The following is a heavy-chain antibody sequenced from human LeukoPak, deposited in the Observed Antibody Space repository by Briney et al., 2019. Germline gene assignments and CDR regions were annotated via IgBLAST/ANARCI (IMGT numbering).Heavy chain of an antibody. CDR2: IWYDGSHK. V-gene: IGHV3-33*06. Sequence: GRSLRLSCAASGFTFSSYGMHWVRQAPGKGLEWLAVIWYDGSHKYNADSVKGRFTISRANSKNTLYLQMNSLRAEDTAVYYCTKVQREIEPFMDVWGKGTTVTVSS. D-gene: IGHD2/OR15-2a*01. CDR1: GFTFSSYG. J-gene: IGHJ6*03. CDR3: TKVQREIEPFMDV.